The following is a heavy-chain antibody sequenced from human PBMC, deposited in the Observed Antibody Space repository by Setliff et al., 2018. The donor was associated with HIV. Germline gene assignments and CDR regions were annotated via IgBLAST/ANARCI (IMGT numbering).Heavy chain of an antibody. CDR1: GGSISGYY. CDR3: ARHYYTDPFDY. V-gene: IGHV4-59*08. J-gene: IGHJ4*02. Sequence: SETLSLTCTVSGGSISGYYWSWIRQSPGKGLDWIGYIYSSGSTDYNPSLKSRITISVDTSKNKFSLQLSSVTAADTAVYYCARHYYTDPFDYWGQGILVTVSS. CDR2: IYSSGST. D-gene: IGHD3-22*01.